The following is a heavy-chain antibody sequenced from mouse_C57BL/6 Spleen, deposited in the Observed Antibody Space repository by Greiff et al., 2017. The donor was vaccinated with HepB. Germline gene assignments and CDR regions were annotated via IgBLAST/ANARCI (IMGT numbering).Heavy chain of an antibody. CDR1: GYSFTGYY. CDR2: INPSTGGT. CDR3: ARWMGGY. Sequence: EVKVVESGPELVKPGASVKISCKASGYSFTGYYMNWVKQSPEKSLEWIGEINPSTGGTTYNQKFKAKATLTVDKSSSTAYMQLKSLTSEDSAVYYCARWMGGYWGQGTTLTVSS. J-gene: IGHJ2*01. V-gene: IGHV1-42*01. D-gene: IGHD2-3*01.